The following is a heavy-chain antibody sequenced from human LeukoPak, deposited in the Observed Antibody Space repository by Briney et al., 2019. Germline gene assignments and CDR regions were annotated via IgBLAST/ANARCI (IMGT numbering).Heavy chain of an antibody. Sequence: ASVKVSCKASGGTFSSYAISWVRQAPGQGLEWMGRIIPILGIANYAQKFQGRVTITADKSTSTAYMELSSLRSEDTAVYYCARDAALSYSGGGYYVYGGQGTLVTVSS. V-gene: IGHV1-69*04. CDR2: IIPILGIA. J-gene: IGHJ4*02. CDR1: GGTFSSYA. CDR3: ARDAALSYSGGGYYVY. D-gene: IGHD1-26*01.